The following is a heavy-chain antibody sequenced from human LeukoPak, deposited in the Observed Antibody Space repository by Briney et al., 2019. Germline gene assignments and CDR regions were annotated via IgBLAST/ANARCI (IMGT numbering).Heavy chain of an antibody. CDR3: AIQYYYGMDV. D-gene: IGHD4-11*01. J-gene: IGHJ6*02. Sequence: SGTLSLTCTVSGGSTSSYYWSWNRQPPGKGLEWIGYIYYSGSTNYNPSLKSRVTISVHTSKNQFSLKLSSVTAADTAVYYCAIQYYYGMDVWGQGTTVTVSS. V-gene: IGHV4-59*01. CDR2: IYYSGST. CDR1: GGSTSSYY.